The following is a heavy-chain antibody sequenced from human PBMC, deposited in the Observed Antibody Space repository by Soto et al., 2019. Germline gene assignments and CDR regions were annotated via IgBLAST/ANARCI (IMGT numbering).Heavy chain of an antibody. Sequence: EVQLLESGGGLVQPGGSLRLSCAASGFSFNNYAMNWVRQAPGKGLEWVSAISGSGGSTYYADSVKGRFTISRDNSKNTLFLQMNSLGAGDTAVYYCAKVAVRGVTLTWFDPWGQGTLVTVSS. CDR1: GFSFNNYA. V-gene: IGHV3-23*01. CDR3: AKVAVRGVTLTWFDP. CDR2: ISGSGGST. J-gene: IGHJ5*02. D-gene: IGHD3-10*01.